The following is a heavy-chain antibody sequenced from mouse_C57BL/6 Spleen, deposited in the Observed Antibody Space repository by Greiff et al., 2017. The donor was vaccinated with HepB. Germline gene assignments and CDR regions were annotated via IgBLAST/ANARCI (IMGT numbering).Heavy chain of an antibody. CDR3: ARNNYGSRGYFDY. J-gene: IGHJ2*01. D-gene: IGHD1-1*01. V-gene: IGHV2-2*01. Sequence: VKLVESGPGLVQPSQSLSITCTVSGFSLTSYGVHWVRQSPGKGLEWLGVIWSGGSTDYNAAFISRLSISKDNSKSQVFFKMNSLQADDTAIYYCARNNYGSRGYFDYWGQGTTLTVSS. CDR2: IWSGGST. CDR1: GFSLTSYG.